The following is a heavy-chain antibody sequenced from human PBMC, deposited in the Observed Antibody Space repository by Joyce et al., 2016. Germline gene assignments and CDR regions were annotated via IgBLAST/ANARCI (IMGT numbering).Heavy chain of an antibody. CDR1: GFSFNTYS. J-gene: IGHJ4*02. CDR3: ARVGRTGYTCDY. V-gene: IGHV3-48*02. D-gene: IGHD5-24*01. CDR2: ISASSGTI. Sequence: EVQLVESGGGLVQPGGSLRLSCAASGFSFNTYSNNWVRQAPGKGLEWLAYISASSGTIYYADSGKGRFTISRDNAKNSVYLQMNSLRDEDTAVYYCARVGRTGYTCDYWGQGTLVTVSS.